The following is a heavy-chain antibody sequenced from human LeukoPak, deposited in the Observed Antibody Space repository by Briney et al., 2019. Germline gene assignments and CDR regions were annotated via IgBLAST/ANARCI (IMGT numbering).Heavy chain of an antibody. D-gene: IGHD7-27*01. J-gene: IGHJ4*02. CDR2: IYYSGGT. V-gene: IGHV4-59*01. Sequence: KPSETLSLTCTVSVGSINYYYWMWIRQPPGKGLEWIGYIYYSGGTHYNPSLKSRVTMLVDTSKNQFSLKLTAVTAADTAVYYCARETPGAGHFDYWGQGSLVTVSS. CDR1: VGSINYYY. CDR3: ARETPGAGHFDY.